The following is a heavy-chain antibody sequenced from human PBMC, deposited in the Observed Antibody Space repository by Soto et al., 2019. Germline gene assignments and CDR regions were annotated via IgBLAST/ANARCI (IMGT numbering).Heavy chain of an antibody. CDR3: ARGEIKYYYDSRPDAFDI. CDR2: IYYSGST. CDR1: GGSISSYY. J-gene: IGHJ3*02. D-gene: IGHD3-22*01. Sequence: SETLSLTCTVSGGSISSYYWSWIRQPPGKGLEWIGYIYYSGSTNYNPSLKSRVTISVDTSKNQFSLKLSSVTAADTAVYYCARGEIKYYYDSRPDAFDIWGQGTMVTVSS. V-gene: IGHV4-59*12.